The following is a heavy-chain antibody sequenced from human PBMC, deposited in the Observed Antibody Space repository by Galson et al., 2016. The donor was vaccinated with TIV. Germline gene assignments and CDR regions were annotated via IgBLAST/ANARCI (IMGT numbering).Heavy chain of an antibody. D-gene: IGHD5-24*01. CDR1: GYTFTGYY. J-gene: IGHJ4*02. CDR3: ARDVEMTTIRGVREDY. V-gene: IGHV1-2*02. CDR2: INPKSGGT. Sequence: SVKVSCKASGYTFTGYYLHWVRQAPGQGLEWMGWINPKSGGTKYAQKFQGRVTMTRDTSIRTAYMELSRLRFDDTAVYYCARDVEMTTIRGVREDYWGQGTLVTVSS.